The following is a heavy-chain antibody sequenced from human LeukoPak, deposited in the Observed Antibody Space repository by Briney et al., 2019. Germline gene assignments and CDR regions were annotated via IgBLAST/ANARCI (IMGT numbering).Heavy chain of an antibody. CDR2: INSDGSST. CDR1: GFTFSSYW. Sequence: GGSLRLSCAASGFTFSSYWMHWVRQAPGKGLVWVSRINSDGSSTSYADSVKGRFTISNAKNSLYLQMNSLRAEDTAVYYCAELGITMIGGVWGKGTTVTISS. V-gene: IGHV3-74*01. D-gene: IGHD3-10*02. J-gene: IGHJ6*04. CDR3: AELGITMIGGV.